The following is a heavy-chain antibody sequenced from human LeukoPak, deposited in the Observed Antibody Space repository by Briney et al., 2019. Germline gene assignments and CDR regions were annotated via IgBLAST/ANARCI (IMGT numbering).Heavy chain of an antibody. J-gene: IGHJ6*02. Sequence: PGGSLRLSRAASGFTFSSYDMHWVRQATGKGLEWVSAIGTAGDPYYPGSVKGRFTISRENAKNSLYLQMNSLRAGDTAVYYCARGGRVDYGDWGGYGMDVWGQGTTVTVSS. CDR3: ARGGRVDYGDWGGYGMDV. CDR1: GFTFSSYD. CDR2: IGTAGDP. D-gene: IGHD4-17*01. V-gene: IGHV3-13*05.